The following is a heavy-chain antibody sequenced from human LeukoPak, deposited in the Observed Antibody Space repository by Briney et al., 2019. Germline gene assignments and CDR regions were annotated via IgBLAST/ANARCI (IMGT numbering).Heavy chain of an antibody. CDR3: ARRGVARVGATHYYFDY. CDR1: GGSISTYY. D-gene: IGHD1-26*01. Sequence: SETLSLTCTVSGGSISTYYWSWIRQPPGKGLEWIGEINHSGSTNYNPSLKSRVTISVDTSKNQFSLKLSSVTAADTAVYYCARRGVARVGATHYYFDYWGQGTLVTVSS. J-gene: IGHJ4*02. CDR2: INHSGST. V-gene: IGHV4-34*01.